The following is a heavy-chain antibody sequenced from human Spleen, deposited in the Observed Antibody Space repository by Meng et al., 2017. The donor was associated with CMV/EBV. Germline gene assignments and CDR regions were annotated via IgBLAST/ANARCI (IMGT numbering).Heavy chain of an antibody. V-gene: IGHV1-69*05. Sequence: SVKVSCKASGGTFSSYAISWVRQAPGQGLEWMGGIIPIFGTANYAQKFQGRVTITTDESTSTAYMELRSLRSEDTAVYYCARERYSYGSRDYGMDVWGQGTTVTVSS. CDR3: ARERYSYGSRDYGMDV. D-gene: IGHD5-18*01. CDR1: GGTFSSYA. CDR2: IIPIFGTA. J-gene: IGHJ6*02.